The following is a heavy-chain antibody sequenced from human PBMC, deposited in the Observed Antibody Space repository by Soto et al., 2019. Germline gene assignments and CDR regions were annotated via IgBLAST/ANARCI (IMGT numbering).Heavy chain of an antibody. Sequence: QVQLVQSGAEVKNPGSSVRVSCKASGGTFSSYTLNWVRQAPGQGLEWMGRIIPILSMSTHAQKFQGRVSIIADKSTTTAYMTLSSLRSDDTAIYYCARSYGSGSRPFDYWGQGTLVTVSS. V-gene: IGHV1-69*02. CDR2: IIPILSMS. CDR3: ARSYGSGSRPFDY. CDR1: GGTFSSYT. D-gene: IGHD3-10*01. J-gene: IGHJ4*02.